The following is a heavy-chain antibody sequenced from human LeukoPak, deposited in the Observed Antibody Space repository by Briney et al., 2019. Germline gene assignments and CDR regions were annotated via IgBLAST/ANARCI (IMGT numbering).Heavy chain of an antibody. CDR3: ASSTGGYYDSSGYLVAY. CDR1: GYTFTSYG. Sequence: ASVKVSCKASGYTFTSYGISWVRQAPGQGLEWMGWISAYNGNTNYAQKLQGRVTMTTDTSTSTAYMELRSLRSDDTAVYYCASSTGGYYDSSGYLVAYWGQGTLVTVSS. D-gene: IGHD3-22*01. V-gene: IGHV1-18*01. J-gene: IGHJ4*02. CDR2: ISAYNGNT.